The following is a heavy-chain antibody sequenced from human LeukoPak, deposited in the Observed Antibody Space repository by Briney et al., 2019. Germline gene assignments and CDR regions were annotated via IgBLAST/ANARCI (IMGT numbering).Heavy chain of an antibody. Sequence: SETLSLTCTVSDGSISSGGYYWSWIRQHPGKGLEWIGYIYYSGSTYYNPSLKSRVTISVDTSKNQFSLKLSSVTAADTAVYYCAREGYDSSGYYRQGFDYWGQGTLVTVSS. J-gene: IGHJ4*02. CDR2: IYYSGST. V-gene: IGHV4-31*03. CDR3: AREGYDSSGYYRQGFDY. D-gene: IGHD3-22*01. CDR1: DGSISSGGYY.